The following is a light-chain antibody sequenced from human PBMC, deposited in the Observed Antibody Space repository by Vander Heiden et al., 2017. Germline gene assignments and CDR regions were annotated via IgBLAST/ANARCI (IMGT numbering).Light chain of an antibody. CDR2: AAT. CDR3: QQSYSTQT. V-gene: IGKV1-39*01. Sequence: IQMTQSPSSLSASVGDRVTIPCRASQSISSYLNWYQQKPGKAPKLLIYAATSVQSGVPSRFSGSGSGTDFTLTISSLQPEDFATYYCQQSYSTQTFGQGTKVEIK. CDR1: QSISSY. J-gene: IGKJ1*01.